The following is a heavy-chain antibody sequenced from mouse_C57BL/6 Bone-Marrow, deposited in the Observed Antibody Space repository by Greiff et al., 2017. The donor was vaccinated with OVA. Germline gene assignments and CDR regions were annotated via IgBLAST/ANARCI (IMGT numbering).Heavy chain of an antibody. Sequence: QVQLQQPGAELVKPGALVKLSCKASGYTFTSYWMHWVKQRPGQGLEWIGMIHPNSGSTNYNEKFKSKATLTVDKSSSTAYMQLSSLTSEDSAVYYCATGTRDYAMDYWGQGTSVTVSS. CDR3: ATGTRDYAMDY. CDR2: IHPNSGST. D-gene: IGHD4-1*01. J-gene: IGHJ4*01. V-gene: IGHV1-64*01. CDR1: GYTFTSYW.